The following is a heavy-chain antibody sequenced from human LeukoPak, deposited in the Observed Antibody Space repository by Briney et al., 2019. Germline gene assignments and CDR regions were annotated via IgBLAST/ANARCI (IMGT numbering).Heavy chain of an antibody. CDR3: VSGPKITNYDFWSGYSNWFDP. Sequence: SETLSLTCTVSGGSISSYYWSWIRQPPGKGLEWIGYIYYSGSTNYNPSLKSRVTISVDTSKNQFSLKLSSVTAADTAVYYCVSGPKITNYDFWSGYSNWFDPWGQGTLVTVSS. V-gene: IGHV4-59*01. CDR1: GGSISSYY. D-gene: IGHD3-3*01. CDR2: IYYSGST. J-gene: IGHJ5*02.